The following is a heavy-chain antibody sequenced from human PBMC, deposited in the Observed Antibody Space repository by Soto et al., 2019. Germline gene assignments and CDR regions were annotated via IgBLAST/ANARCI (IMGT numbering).Heavy chain of an antibody. CDR1: GFTFSSYG. J-gene: IGHJ4*02. V-gene: IGHV3-30*03. Sequence: PGGSLRLSCAASGFTFSSYGMHCVRQAPGKGLEWVAAISHDGSSKYYADSVKGRLTISRDNSKNTLFLQMNSLRPEDAALYYCGPGVGGWKFDYWGQGTLVTVSS. D-gene: IGHD6-19*01. CDR2: ISHDGSSK. CDR3: GPGVGGWKFDY.